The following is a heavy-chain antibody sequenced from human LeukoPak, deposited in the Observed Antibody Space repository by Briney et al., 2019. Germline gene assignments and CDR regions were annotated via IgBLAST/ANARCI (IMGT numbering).Heavy chain of an antibody. CDR3: ARDLTMVRGVIMGY. Sequence: GASVKVSCKASGYTFTSYGISWVRQAPGQGLEWMGRISAYNGNTNYAQKLQGRVTMTTDTSTSTAYMELRSLRSDDTAVYYCARDLTMVRGVIMGYWGQGTLVTVSS. V-gene: IGHV1-18*01. D-gene: IGHD3-10*01. CDR1: GYTFTSYG. CDR2: ISAYNGNT. J-gene: IGHJ4*02.